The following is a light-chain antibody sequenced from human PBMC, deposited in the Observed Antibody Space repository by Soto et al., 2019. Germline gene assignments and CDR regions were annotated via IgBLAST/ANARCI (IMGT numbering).Light chain of an antibody. CDR2: DAS. V-gene: IGKV1-33*01. CDR1: QDISNH. Sequence: DIQMTQSPSSLSASVGDRVTITCQASQDISNHLSWYQQKPGKAPKLLIQDASNLETGVPSGFSGSGTHTSFTLTISSLQPENVATYYCQQHHSLTLTFGGGTKVAIK. J-gene: IGKJ4*01. CDR3: QQHHSLTLT.